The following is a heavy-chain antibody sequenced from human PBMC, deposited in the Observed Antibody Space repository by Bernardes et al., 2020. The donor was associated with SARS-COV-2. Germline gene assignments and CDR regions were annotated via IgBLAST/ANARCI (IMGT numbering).Heavy chain of an antibody. CDR1: GYRVNEFS. CDR3: ATDDPAGAVFGVVIYALHI. J-gene: IGHJ3*02. CDR2: FDPQNRRT. Sequence: ASVKVSCKVSGYRVNEFSMHWVRQAPGKGLEWLGGFDPQNRRTIYAQKFQGRVTMTEDTSTETAYMELRNLRSEDTAVYYCATDDPAGAVFGVVIYALHIWGQETMVTVSS. V-gene: IGHV1-24*01. D-gene: IGHD3-3*01.